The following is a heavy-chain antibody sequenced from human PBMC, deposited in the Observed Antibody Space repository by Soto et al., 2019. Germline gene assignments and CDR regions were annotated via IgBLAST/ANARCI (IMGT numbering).Heavy chain of an antibody. J-gene: IGHJ6*02. CDR3: ARDQDYYYSSGYYYYYYGMDV. Sequence: PSETLSLTCTVYGASFSVYYWSWIRQPPGKGLEWIGEINHGGGTNYNPSLKSRVTISVDKSKNQFSLKLSSVTAADTAVYYCARDQDYYYSSGYYYYYYGMDVSGQGTTVT. CDR2: INHGGGT. D-gene: IGHD3-22*01. V-gene: IGHV4-34*01. CDR1: GASFSVYY.